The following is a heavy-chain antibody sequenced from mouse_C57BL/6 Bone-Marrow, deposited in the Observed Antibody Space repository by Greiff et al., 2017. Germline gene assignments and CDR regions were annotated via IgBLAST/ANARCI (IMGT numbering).Heavy chain of an antibody. V-gene: IGHV1-64*01. CDR2: IHPNSGST. CDR1: GYTFTSYW. CDR3: ARDYAWYFDV. J-gene: IGHJ1*03. Sequence: QVHVKQPGAELVKPGASVKLSCKASGYTFTSYWMHWVKQRPGQGLEWIGMIHPNSGSTNYNEKFKSKATLTVDKSSSTAYMQLSSLTSEDSAVYYCARDYAWYFDVWGTGTTVTVSS. D-gene: IGHD2-4*01.